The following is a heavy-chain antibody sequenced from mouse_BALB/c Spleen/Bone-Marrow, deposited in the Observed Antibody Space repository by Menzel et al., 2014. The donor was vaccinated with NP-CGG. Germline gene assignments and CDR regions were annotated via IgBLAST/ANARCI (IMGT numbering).Heavy chain of an antibody. V-gene: IGHV1-82*01. CDR1: GYAFSSSW. Sequence: VQGVESGPELVKPGASVKISCKASGYAFSSSWMNWVKQRPGQGLEWIGRIFPGDGDTYYNGKFKGKATLTADKSSSTAYMQLSSLTSENSAVYFCARSGDSSGYGFAYWGQGTLVTVSA. CDR2: IFPGDGDT. D-gene: IGHD3-2*01. J-gene: IGHJ3*01. CDR3: ARSGDSSGYGFAY.